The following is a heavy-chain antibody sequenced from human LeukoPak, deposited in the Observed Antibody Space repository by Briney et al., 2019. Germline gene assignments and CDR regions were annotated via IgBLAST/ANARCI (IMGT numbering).Heavy chain of an antibody. CDR1: GGSISSYY. V-gene: IGHV4-59*01. J-gene: IGHJ4*02. CDR2: IYYSGST. CDR3: ARVNTIFGATDYFDY. D-gene: IGHD3-3*01. Sequence: PSETLSLTCTVSGGSISSYYWSWIRQPPGKGLEWIGYIYYSGSTNYNPSLKSRVTISVDTSKNQFSLKLSSVTAADTAVCYCARVNTIFGATDYFDYWGQGTLVSVSS.